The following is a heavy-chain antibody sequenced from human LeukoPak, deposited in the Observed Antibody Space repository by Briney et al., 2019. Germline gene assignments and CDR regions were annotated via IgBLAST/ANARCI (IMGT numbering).Heavy chain of an antibody. CDR3: AREDPDYDFWSGYLATYYYYYGMDV. J-gene: IGHJ6*02. CDR1: GGTFSSYA. D-gene: IGHD3-3*01. CDR2: TIPILGIA. V-gene: IGHV1-69*04. Sequence: SVKVSCKASGGTFSSYAISWVRQAPGQGLEWMGRTIPILGIANYAQKFQGRVTITADKSTSTAYMELSSLRSEDTAVYYCAREDPDYDFWSGYLATYYYYYGMDVWGQGTTVTVSS.